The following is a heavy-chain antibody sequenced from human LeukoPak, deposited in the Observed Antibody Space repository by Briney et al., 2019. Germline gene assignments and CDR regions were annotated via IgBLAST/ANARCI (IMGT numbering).Heavy chain of an antibody. CDR2: INNDGTAT. CDR3: ARDLLGNSGSYLRHPNGPPFDY. D-gene: IGHD1-26*01. CDR1: GFSFSSYW. V-gene: IGHV3-74*01. J-gene: IGHJ4*02. Sequence: GGSLRLSCAASGFSFSSYWMHWVRQAPGKGLVWVSRINNDGTATVYADSAKGRFTISRDNAKNTLYLQMNSLRAEDTAVYYCARDLLGNSGSYLRHPNGPPFDYWGQGTLVTVSS.